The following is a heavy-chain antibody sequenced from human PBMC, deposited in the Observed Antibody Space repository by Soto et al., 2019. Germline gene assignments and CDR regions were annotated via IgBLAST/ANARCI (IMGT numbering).Heavy chain of an antibody. Sequence: QVQLVQSGAEVKKPGASVKVSCKDSGYTFTSYGISWVRQAPGQGLEWMGWISAYNGNTNYAQELQGRVTMTTDTSTSTADMELRSLRSDDTAVYYCARARRGSGWYDLYKILAYWGQGTLVTVSS. CDR2: ISAYNGNT. V-gene: IGHV1-18*01. J-gene: IGHJ4*02. D-gene: IGHD6-19*01. CDR1: GYTFTSYG. CDR3: ARARRGSGWYDLYKILAY.